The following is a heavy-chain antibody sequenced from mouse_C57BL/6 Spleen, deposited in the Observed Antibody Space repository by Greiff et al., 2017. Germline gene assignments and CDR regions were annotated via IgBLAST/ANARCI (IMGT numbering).Heavy chain of an antibody. Sequence: VKLMESGPGLVQPSQSLSITCTVSGFSLTSYGVHWVRQSPGKGLEWLGVIWSGGSTDYNAAFISRLSISKDNSKSQVFFKMNSLQADDTAIYYCARNLVLPYYYAMDYWGQGTSVTVSS. CDR1: GFSLTSYG. CDR3: ARNLVLPYYYAMDY. D-gene: IGHD1-1*01. J-gene: IGHJ4*01. CDR2: IWSGGST. V-gene: IGHV2-2*01.